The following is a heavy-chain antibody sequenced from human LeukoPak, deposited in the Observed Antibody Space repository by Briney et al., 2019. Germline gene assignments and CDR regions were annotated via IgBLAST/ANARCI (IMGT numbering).Heavy chain of an antibody. Sequence: SVKVSCKASGGTFSSYAISWVRQAPGQGLEWMGRIIPIIDLANYAQKFQGRVTITADESTSTAYMELSSLRSGDTAIYYCARDNPPYCNGGSCYSYWGQGTLVTISS. CDR2: IIPIIDLA. D-gene: IGHD2-15*01. CDR3: ARDNPPYCNGGSCYSY. V-gene: IGHV1-69*04. J-gene: IGHJ4*02. CDR1: GGTFSSYA.